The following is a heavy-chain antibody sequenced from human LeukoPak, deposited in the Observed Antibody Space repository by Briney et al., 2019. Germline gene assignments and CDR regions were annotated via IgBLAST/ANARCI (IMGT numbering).Heavy chain of an antibody. CDR2: IYYSGST. J-gene: IGHJ3*02. CDR1: GGSISSYY. Sequence: SETLSLTCTVSGGSISSYYWSWIRQPPGKGLEWIGYIYYSGSTNYNPSLKSRVTISVDTSKNQFSLKLSSVTAADTAVYYCARDVPRYSSSWSLPFAFDIWGQGTMVTVSS. CDR3: ARDVPRYSSSWSLPFAFDI. D-gene: IGHD6-13*01. V-gene: IGHV4-59*01.